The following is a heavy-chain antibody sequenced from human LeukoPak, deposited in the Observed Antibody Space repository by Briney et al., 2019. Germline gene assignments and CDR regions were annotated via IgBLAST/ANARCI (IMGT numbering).Heavy chain of an antibody. Sequence: ASVKVSCKASGYTFTSYYMHWVRQAPGQGLEWMGIINPSGGSTNYAQKFQGRVTITADKSTSTAYMELSSLRSEDTAVYYCASLAGDLVDPWGQGTLVTVSS. V-gene: IGHV1-46*01. CDR3: ASLAGDLVDP. J-gene: IGHJ5*02. D-gene: IGHD6-19*01. CDR1: GYTFTSYY. CDR2: INPSGGST.